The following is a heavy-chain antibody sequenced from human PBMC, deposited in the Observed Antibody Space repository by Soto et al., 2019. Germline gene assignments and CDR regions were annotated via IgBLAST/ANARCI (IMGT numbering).Heavy chain of an antibody. V-gene: IGHV4-59*01. CDR2: IYYSGST. Sequence: PSETVSLTCTVSGGSISSYYWSWIRQPPGKGLEWIGYIYYSGSTNYNPSLKSRVTISVDTSKNQFSLKLSSVTAADTAVYYCARGAYYYDSSGYYYFDYWGQGTLVTVSS. J-gene: IGHJ4*02. CDR3: ARGAYYYDSSGYYYFDY. CDR1: GGSISSYY. D-gene: IGHD3-22*01.